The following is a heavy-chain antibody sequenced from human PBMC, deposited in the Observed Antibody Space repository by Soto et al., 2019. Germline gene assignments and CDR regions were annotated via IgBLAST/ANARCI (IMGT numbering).Heavy chain of an antibody. CDR1: GFSFSDYY. CDR2: ISASGRTI. Sequence: QVQLVESGGGLVKPGGSLRLSCAASGFSFSDYYMSWIRQAPGKGLEWISYISASGRTIYYADAVEGRFTMSRDNAKNSRYLQMNSLRAEDTAVYYCARPLVGEGAMTHHYYYMDVWGKGTTVTVSS. D-gene: IGHD2-2*01. J-gene: IGHJ6*03. V-gene: IGHV3-11*01. CDR3: ARPLVGEGAMTHHYYYMDV.